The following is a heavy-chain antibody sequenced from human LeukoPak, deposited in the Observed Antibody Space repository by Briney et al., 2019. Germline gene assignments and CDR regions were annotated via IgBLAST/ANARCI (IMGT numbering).Heavy chain of an antibody. CDR2: INPDGSTT. Sequence: GGSLRLSCAASGFTFSTYWMHWVRQPLGKGLVWVSRINPDGSTTNYADSVKGRFTISRDNAKNTLYLQMNSLTVEDTAVYYCVRIATVTTPDYWGQGTLVTVYS. CDR3: VRIATVTTPDY. CDR1: GFTFSTYW. D-gene: IGHD4-17*01. V-gene: IGHV3-74*01. J-gene: IGHJ4*02.